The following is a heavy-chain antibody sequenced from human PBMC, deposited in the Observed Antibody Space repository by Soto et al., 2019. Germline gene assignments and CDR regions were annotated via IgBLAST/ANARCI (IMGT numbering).Heavy chain of an antibody. CDR3: TAELREDYYYYYGMDV. CDR1: GFTFSNAW. D-gene: IGHD4-17*01. Sequence: GGSLRLSCAASGFTFSNAWMSWVRQAPGKGLEWVGRIKSKTDGGTTDYAAPVKGRFTISRDDSKNTLYLQMNSLKTEDTAVYYCTAELREDYYYYYGMDVWGQGTTVTVS. CDR2: IKSKTDGGTT. V-gene: IGHV3-15*01. J-gene: IGHJ6*02.